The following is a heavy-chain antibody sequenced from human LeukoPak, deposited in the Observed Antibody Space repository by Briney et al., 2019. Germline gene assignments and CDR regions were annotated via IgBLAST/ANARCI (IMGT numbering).Heavy chain of an antibody. D-gene: IGHD3-22*01. CDR1: GFTFSSYG. J-gene: IGHJ4*02. V-gene: IGHV3-30*03. Sequence: GRSLRLSCAASGFTFSSYGMHWVRQAPGKGLERVAAISYDGSNKYYADSVKGRFTISRDNSKNTLYLQMNSLRAEDTAVYYCARGNDYYDSSGYYYWGQGTLVTVSS. CDR3: ARGNDYYDSSGYYY. CDR2: ISYDGSNK.